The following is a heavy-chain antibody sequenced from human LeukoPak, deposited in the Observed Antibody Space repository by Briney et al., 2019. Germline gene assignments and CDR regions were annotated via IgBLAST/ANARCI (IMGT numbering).Heavy chain of an antibody. CDR2: INHSGST. Sequence: SPSETLSLTCTVSSYSINSGYYWGWIRQPPGKGLEWIGEINHSGSTNYNPSLKSRVTISVDTSKNQFSLKLSSVTAADTAVYYCAGGVAVAGIYFDYWGQGTLVTVSS. J-gene: IGHJ4*02. D-gene: IGHD6-19*01. CDR3: AGGVAVAGIYFDY. V-gene: IGHV4-38-2*02. CDR1: SYSINSGYY.